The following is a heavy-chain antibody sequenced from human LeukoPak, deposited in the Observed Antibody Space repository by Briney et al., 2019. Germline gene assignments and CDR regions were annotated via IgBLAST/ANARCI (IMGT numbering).Heavy chain of an antibody. V-gene: IGHV1-46*01. J-gene: IGHJ4*02. CDR3: ARSKVDGYEPKFLDY. D-gene: IGHD5-24*01. Sequence: ASVKVSCKASGYTFTSYYMHWVRQAPGQGLEWMGIINPSGGSTSYAQKFQGRVTMTRDTSTSTAYMELSSLRSEDTAVYYCARSKVDGYEPKFLDYWGQGTLVTVPS. CDR1: GYTFTSYY. CDR2: INPSGGST.